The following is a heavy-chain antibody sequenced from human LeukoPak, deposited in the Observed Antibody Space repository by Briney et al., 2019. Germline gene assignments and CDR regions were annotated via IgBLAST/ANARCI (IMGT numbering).Heavy chain of an antibody. Sequence: PGGSLTLSCAASGFTFNSHAMYWVRQAPGKGLEWVSGIVGSGGSSYYAESVRGRFTISRDNSKNTVYLQMNSLRDEDTAVYYCAKTTFGYSSGRSPGWPVDYWGQGTVVTVSS. CDR1: GFTFNSHA. CDR3: AKTTFGYSSGRSPGWPVDY. CDR2: IVGSGGSS. J-gene: IGHJ4*02. D-gene: IGHD6-19*01. V-gene: IGHV3-23*01.